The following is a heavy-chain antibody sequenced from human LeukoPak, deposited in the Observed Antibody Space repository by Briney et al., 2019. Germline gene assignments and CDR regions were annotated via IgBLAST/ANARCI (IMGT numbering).Heavy chain of an antibody. Sequence: ASVKVSCKASGYTFSGTGWYLYWLRQAPGQGLECMGWIYPYTGATHYAQKFQGRVAMTRDTSISTAYMELSRLRPDDTAVYYCARDGPAQMVDFDYWGQGTLVTVSS. CDR1: GYTFSGTGWY. V-gene: IGHV1-2*02. CDR2: IYPYTGAT. J-gene: IGHJ4*02. D-gene: IGHD3-10*01. CDR3: ARDGPAQMVDFDY.